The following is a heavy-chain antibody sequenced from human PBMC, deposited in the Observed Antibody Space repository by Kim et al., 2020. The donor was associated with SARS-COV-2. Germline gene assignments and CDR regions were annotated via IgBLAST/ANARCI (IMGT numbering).Heavy chain of an antibody. CDR1: GFTFSSYG. Sequence: GGSLRLSCAASGFTFSSYGMHWVRQAPGKGLEWVAVISYEGSNKYYADSVKGRFTISRDNSKNTLYLQMNSLRAEDTAVYYCAKGGSSSWYDRWYFDLWGRGTLVTVSS. D-gene: IGHD6-13*01. V-gene: IGHV3-30*18. CDR3: AKGGSSSWYDRWYFDL. J-gene: IGHJ2*01. CDR2: ISYEGSNK.